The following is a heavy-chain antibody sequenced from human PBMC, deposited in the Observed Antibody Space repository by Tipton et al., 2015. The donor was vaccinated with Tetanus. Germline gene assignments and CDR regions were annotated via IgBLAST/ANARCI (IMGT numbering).Heavy chain of an antibody. D-gene: IGHD3-10*01. J-gene: IGHJ4*02. CDR3: ARGYYYGSGSYYNPPFFDY. Sequence: SLRLSCAASGFTVSSNYMSWVRQAPGKGLEWVSVIYSGGSTYYADSVKGRFTISRDNSKNTLYLQMNSLRAEDTAVYYCARGYYYGSGSYYNPPFFDYWGQGTLATVSS. V-gene: IGHV3-53*01. CDR2: IYSGGST. CDR1: GFTVSSNY.